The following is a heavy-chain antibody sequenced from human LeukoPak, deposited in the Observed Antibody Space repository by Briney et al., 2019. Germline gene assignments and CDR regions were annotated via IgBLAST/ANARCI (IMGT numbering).Heavy chain of an antibody. Sequence: GGSLRLSCTASGFTFGDYAMSWVRQAPGKGLEWVGFIRSKAYGGTTEYAASVKGRFTISRDDSKSIAYLQMNSLKTEDKAGYXXXXXXXXXXXXXXXPGEYFQHWGQGTLVTVSS. J-gene: IGHJ1*01. CDR3: XXXXXXXXXXXXXPGEYFQH. V-gene: IGHV3-49*04. CDR1: GFTFGDYA. CDR2: IRSKAYGGTT.